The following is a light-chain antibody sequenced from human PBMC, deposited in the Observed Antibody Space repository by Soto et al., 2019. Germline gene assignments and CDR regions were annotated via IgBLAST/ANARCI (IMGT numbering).Light chain of an antibody. Sequence: ETVLTQSPGTLSLSPGERATLSCRASQSVSSSHLVWYQQKPGQAPRLLIYGASSRATGIPDRFSGSGSGTDFTLTISRLEPEDFAVYYCQQYGSSPLTFGGGTKVEIK. V-gene: IGKV3-20*01. CDR2: GAS. J-gene: IGKJ4*01. CDR1: QSVSSSH. CDR3: QQYGSSPLT.